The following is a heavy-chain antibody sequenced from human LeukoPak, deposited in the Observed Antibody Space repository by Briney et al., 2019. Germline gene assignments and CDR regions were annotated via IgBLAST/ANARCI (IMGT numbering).Heavy chain of an antibody. CDR2: ISSSSSYI. CDR1: GFTFDDYA. Sequence: PGRSLRLSCAASGFTFDDYAMHWVRQAPGKGLEWVSSISSSSSYIYYADSVKGRFTISRDNAKNSLYLQMNSLRAEDTAVYYCAKECFIVATIWYDAFDIWGQGTMVTVSS. V-gene: IGHV3-21*04. CDR3: AKECFIVATIWYDAFDI. D-gene: IGHD5-12*01. J-gene: IGHJ3*02.